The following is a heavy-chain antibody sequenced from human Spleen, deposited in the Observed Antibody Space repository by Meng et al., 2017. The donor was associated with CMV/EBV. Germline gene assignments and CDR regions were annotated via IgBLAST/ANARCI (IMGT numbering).Heavy chain of an antibody. V-gene: IGHV3-23*01. J-gene: IGHJ4*02. Sequence: CAASGCTFSSYAMSWVRQAPGKGLYWVSTISTSGNSRYYADSVKGRFNISRDNSKSTLFLLMNSLRDEDTAIYYCATKGGLPGAPDNWGQGTLVTVSS. CDR1: GCTFSSYA. CDR3: ATKGGLPGAPDN. CDR2: ISTSGNSR. D-gene: IGHD2-2*01.